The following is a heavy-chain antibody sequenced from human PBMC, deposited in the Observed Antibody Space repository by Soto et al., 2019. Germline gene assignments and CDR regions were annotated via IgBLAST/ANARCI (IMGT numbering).Heavy chain of an antibody. CDR2: IYSGGST. J-gene: IGHJ4*02. CDR3: ARGAGSSYSSGWDPYYFDY. V-gene: IGHV3-53*02. Sequence: EVQLVETGGGLIQPGGSLRLSCAASGFTVSSNYMSWVRQAPGKGLEWVSVIYSGGSTYYADSVKGRFTISRDNSKNTLYLQMNSLRAEDTAVYYCARGAGSSYSSGWDPYYFDYWGQGTLVTVSS. CDR1: GFTVSSNY. D-gene: IGHD6-19*01.